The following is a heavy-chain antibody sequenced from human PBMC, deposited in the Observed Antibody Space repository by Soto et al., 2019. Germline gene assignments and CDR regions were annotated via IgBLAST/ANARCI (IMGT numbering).Heavy chain of an antibody. CDR2: IYYSGST. CDR1: GGSISSIIYY. D-gene: IGHD6-19*01. J-gene: IGHJ4*02. Sequence: PSDTLSLTCTVSGGSISSIIYYWGWIRQPPGKGLEWIGSIYYSGSTYYNPSLKSRVTISVDTSKNQFSLKLSSVTAADTAVYYCARSLSRSSSGWYYFDYWGQGTLVTVSS. CDR3: ARSLSRSSSGWYYFDY. V-gene: IGHV4-39*01.